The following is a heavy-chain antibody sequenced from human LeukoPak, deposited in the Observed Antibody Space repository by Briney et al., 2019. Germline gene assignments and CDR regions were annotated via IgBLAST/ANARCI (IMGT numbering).Heavy chain of an antibody. V-gene: IGHV1-69*06. CDR2: IIPIFGTA. J-gene: IGHJ4*02. Sequence: EASVKVSCKASGYSFVLYGISWVRQAPGQGLEWMGGIIPIFGTANYAQKFQGRVTITADKSTSTAYMELSSLRSEDTAVYYCARVPPPRYYYGSGSYYKGGFDYWGQGTLVTVSS. CDR1: GYSFVLYG. CDR3: ARVPPPRYYYGSGSYYKGGFDY. D-gene: IGHD3-10*01.